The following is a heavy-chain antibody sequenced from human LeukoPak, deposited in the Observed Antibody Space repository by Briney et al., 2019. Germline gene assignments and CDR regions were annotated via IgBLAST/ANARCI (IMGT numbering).Heavy chain of an antibody. CDR3: ARTSSSGLVGGYYFDY. V-gene: IGHV4-38-2*02. Sequence: PSETLSLTCTVSGYFLSSGYYWGWIRQPPGKGLQWIGIIHHSGSTYYNPSLKSRVTISVDTSKNQFSLKLSSVTAADPAVYYCARTSSSGLVGGYYFDYWGQGTLVTVSS. D-gene: IGHD6-19*01. J-gene: IGHJ4*02. CDR1: GYFLSSGYY. CDR2: IHHSGST.